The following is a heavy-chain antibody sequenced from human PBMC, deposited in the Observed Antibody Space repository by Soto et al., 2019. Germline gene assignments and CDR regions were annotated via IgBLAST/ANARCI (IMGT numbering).Heavy chain of an antibody. CDR3: VQTTGWPGFDF. J-gene: IGHJ4*02. CDR1: GFAVSSKY. D-gene: IGHD6-19*01. CDR2: IYGGGTT. V-gene: IGHV3-53*01. Sequence: EVQLVESGGGLIQPGGSLRLSCAASGFAVSSKYMTWVRQAPGKGLEWVSVIYGGGTTYYADSVKGRFTIFRDTSKNTLYLQMNSLRAKDTAVYYCVQTTGWPGFDFWGQGTLVTVSS.